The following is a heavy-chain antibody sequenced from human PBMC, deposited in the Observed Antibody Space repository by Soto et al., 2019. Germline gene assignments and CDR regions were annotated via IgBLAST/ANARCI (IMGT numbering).Heavy chain of an antibody. J-gene: IGHJ5*02. Sequence: DVQLVESGGGLVQPGGSLKLSCAGSGFTFSGSDIHWVRQASGKGLEWVGRIKSKASNYATSYGASVKGRFTVSRDDSETTAYLQMNSRQPEDKAVYYCICREDCGADMGFDPWGQGTLVTVSS. CDR3: ICREDCGADMGFDP. D-gene: IGHD4-17*01. V-gene: IGHV3-73*01. CDR2: IKSKASNYAT. CDR1: GFTFSGSD.